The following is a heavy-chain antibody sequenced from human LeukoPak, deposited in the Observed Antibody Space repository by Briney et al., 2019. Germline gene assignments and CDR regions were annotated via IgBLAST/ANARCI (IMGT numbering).Heavy chain of an antibody. D-gene: IGHD3-10*01. CDR3: ATYYGSGRGFDY. Sequence: MPSETLSLTCTVSGGSISSSSYYWGWIRQSPGKGLEWIGSIYYSGSTYYNPSLKSRVTISVDTSKNQFSLKLSSETAADTAVYYCATYYGSGRGFDYWGQGTLVTVSS. J-gene: IGHJ4*02. CDR2: IYYSGST. V-gene: IGHV4-39*01. CDR1: GGSISSSSYY.